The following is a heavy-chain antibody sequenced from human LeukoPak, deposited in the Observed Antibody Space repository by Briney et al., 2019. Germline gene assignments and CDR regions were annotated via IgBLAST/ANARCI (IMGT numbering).Heavy chain of an antibody. V-gene: IGHV1-2*02. D-gene: IGHD4-23*01. CDR2: INPNSGGT. CDR1: GYTFTGYD. CDR3: ARGGGNSGFDP. Sequence: ASVKVSCMASGYTFTGYDIHWVRQAPGQGLEYMGWINPNSGGTNYAQKFQGRVTMTWDTSITIVYMELTSLISDDTAVYYCARGGGNSGFDPWGQGTLVTVSS. J-gene: IGHJ5*02.